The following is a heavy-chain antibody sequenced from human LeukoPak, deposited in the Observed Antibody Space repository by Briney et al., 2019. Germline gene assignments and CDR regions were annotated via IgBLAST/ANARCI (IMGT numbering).Heavy chain of an antibody. V-gene: IGHV3-33*01. CDR2: IWYGGSNK. Sequence: GGSLRLSCAASGFTFSSYGMHWVRQAPGKGLEWVAVIWYGGSNKYYADSVKGRFTISRDNSKNTLYQQMNSLRAEDTAVYYCARDSDHSSSWSPLYYFDYWGQGTLVTVSS. D-gene: IGHD6-13*01. CDR1: GFTFSSYG. J-gene: IGHJ4*02. CDR3: ARDSDHSSSWSPLYYFDY.